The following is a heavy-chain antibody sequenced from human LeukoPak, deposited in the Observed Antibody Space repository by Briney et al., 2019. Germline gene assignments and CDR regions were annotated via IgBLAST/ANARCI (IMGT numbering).Heavy chain of an antibody. CDR3: AKDRVVCGSGEIDY. CDR1: GFTFSSHG. CDR2: IRFGGSDK. V-gene: IGHV3-30*02. J-gene: IGHJ4*02. D-gene: IGHD3-10*01. Sequence: GGSLRLSCAASGFTFSSHGMHWVRQAPGEGLQWVAFIRFGGSDKYYEDSVKGRFIISRDNSKNTLYLQMNNLRTADTAMYYCAKDRVVCGSGEIDYWGQGTLVTVSP.